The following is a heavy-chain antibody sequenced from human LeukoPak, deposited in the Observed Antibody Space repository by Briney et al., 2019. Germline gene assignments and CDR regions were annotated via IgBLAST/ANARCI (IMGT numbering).Heavy chain of an antibody. CDR3: ARSVVPAAEIDY. CDR1: GGSISSYY. CDR2: IYYSGST. J-gene: IGHJ4*02. V-gene: IGHV4-59*01. Sequence: PSETLSLTCTVSGGSISSYYWSWIRQPSGKGLEWIGYIYYSGSTNYNPSLKSRVTISVDTSKNQFSLKLSSVTAADTAVYYCARSVVPAAEIDYWGQGTLVTVSS. D-gene: IGHD2-2*01.